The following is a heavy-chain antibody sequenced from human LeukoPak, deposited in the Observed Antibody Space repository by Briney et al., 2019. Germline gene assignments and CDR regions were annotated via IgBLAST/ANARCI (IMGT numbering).Heavy chain of an antibody. J-gene: IGHJ5*02. CDR1: GGSISNYY. CDR2: IYYSGST. D-gene: IGHD6-13*01. CDR3: ARSPGLYSSSWYGWFDP. V-gene: IGHV4-39*07. Sequence: PSETLSLTCTVSGGSISNYYWGWIRQAPGKGLEWIGSIYYSGSTYYNPSLKSRVTISVDTSKNQFSLKLSSVTAADTAVYYCARSPGLYSSSWYGWFDPWGQGTLVTVSS.